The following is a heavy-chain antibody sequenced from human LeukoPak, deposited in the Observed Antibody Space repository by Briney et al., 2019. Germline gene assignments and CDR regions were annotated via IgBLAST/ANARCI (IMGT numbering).Heavy chain of an antibody. CDR2: INHSGRT. V-gene: IGHV4-34*01. D-gene: IGHD2-8*01. CDR3: ARGGIVLLVYARHQKYYFDY. J-gene: IGHJ4*02. CDR1: GGSFSGYY. Sequence: SETLSLTCAVYGGSFSGYYWSWIRQPPGKGLEWIGEINHSGRTNYNPSLQSRVTISVDTSKNPFSLKLSSVTAADTAVYYCARGGIVLLVYARHQKYYFDYWGQGTLVTVSS.